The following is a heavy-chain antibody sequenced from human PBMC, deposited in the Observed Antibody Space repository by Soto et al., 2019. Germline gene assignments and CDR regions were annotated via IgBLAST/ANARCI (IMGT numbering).Heavy chain of an antibody. CDR1: VYTFTSYY. CDR3: ARGEEMATISNY. V-gene: IGHV1-46*01. D-gene: IGHD5-12*01. CDR2: INPSGGST. Sequence: XSVKTSFDASVYTFTSYYMPWVRQAPGQGLEWMGIINPSGGSTSYAQKFQGRVTMTRDTSTSTVYMELSSLRSEDTAVYYCARGEEMATISNYWGQGALVTVSS. J-gene: IGHJ4*02.